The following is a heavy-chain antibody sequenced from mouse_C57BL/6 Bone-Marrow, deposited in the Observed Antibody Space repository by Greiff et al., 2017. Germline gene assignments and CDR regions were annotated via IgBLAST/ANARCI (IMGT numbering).Heavy chain of an antibody. J-gene: IGHJ1*03. CDR3: ARSYDYDGDWYFDV. CDR1: GYTFTSYW. V-gene: IGHV1-55*01. Sequence: VQLQQPGAELVKPGASVKMSCKASGYTFTSYWITWVKQRPGQGLEWIGDIYPGSGSTNYNEKFKSKATLTVDTSSSTAYMQLSSLTSEDSAVYYCARSYDYDGDWYFDVWGTGTTVTVSS. D-gene: IGHD2-4*01. CDR2: IYPGSGST.